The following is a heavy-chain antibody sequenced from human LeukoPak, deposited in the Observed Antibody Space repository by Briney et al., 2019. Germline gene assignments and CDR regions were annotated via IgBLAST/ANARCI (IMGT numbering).Heavy chain of an antibody. CDR3: AKSQLIGSYHPPGY. V-gene: IGHV3-48*01. CDR2: ISSSSSTI. J-gene: IGHJ4*02. D-gene: IGHD3-10*01. Sequence: GGSLRLSCAASGFTFSSYSMNWVRQAPGKGLEWVSYISSSSSTIYYADSVKGRFTISRDNAKNSLYLQMDSLRPEDTAVYYCAKSQLIGSYHPPGYWGQGTLVTVSS. CDR1: GFTFSSYS.